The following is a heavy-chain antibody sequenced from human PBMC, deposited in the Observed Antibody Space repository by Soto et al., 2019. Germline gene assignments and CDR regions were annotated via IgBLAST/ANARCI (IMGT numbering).Heavy chain of an antibody. CDR3: ARDRVVTAILGDAFDN. J-gene: IGHJ3*02. Sequence: GGSLRLSCAASGFTFSSYAMHWVRQAPGKGLEWVAVISYDGSNKYYADSVKGRFTISRDNSKNTLYLQMNSLRAEDAAVSSCARDRVVTAILGDAFDNWGQGTMVTVSS. V-gene: IGHV3-30*04. D-gene: IGHD2-21*02. CDR2: ISYDGSNK. CDR1: GFTFSSYA.